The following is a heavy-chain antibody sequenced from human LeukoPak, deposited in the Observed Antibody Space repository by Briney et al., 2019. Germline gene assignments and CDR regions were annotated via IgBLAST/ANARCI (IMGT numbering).Heavy chain of an antibody. CDR1: GYSFTSYW. D-gene: IGHD2-2*03. V-gene: IGHV5-51*01. CDR3: ARLYYDGYCSSTSCYYYMDV. J-gene: IGHJ6*03. Sequence: PGESLKISCKGSGYSFTSYWIGWVRQMPGKGLEWMGIIYPGDSDTRYSPSFQGQVTISADKSISTAYPQWSSLKASDTAMYYCARLYYDGYCSSTSCYYYMDVWGKGTTVTVSS. CDR2: IYPGDSDT.